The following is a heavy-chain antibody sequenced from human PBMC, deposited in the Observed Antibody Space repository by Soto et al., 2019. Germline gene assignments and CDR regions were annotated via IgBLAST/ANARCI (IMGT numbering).Heavy chain of an antibody. CDR3: SRDIASPGGDCFDS. D-gene: IGHD2-21*01. CDR2: ISNGGAYM. CDR1: GFTFRNYN. V-gene: IGHV3-21*06. Sequence: EVQLVESGGGLVKAGGSLRLFCTASGFTFRNYNMNWVRQAPGKGLEWVSSISNGGAYMFYADSVKGRFTISRDNAQNSLFLQIDSPRAEDTAVYYCSRDIASPGGDCFDSWGQGTLVTVSS. J-gene: IGHJ4*02.